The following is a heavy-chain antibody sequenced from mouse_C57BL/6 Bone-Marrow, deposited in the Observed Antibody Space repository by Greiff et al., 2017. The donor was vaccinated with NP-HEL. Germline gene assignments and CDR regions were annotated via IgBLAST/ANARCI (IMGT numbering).Heavy chain of an antibody. CDR3: ARYYGSSLDWYFDV. D-gene: IGHD1-1*01. CDR2: LHPNSGST. CDR1: GYTFTSYW. Sequence: QVQLQQPGAELVKPGASVKLSCKASGYTFTSYWMPWVKQRPGQGLEWIGMLHPNSGSTNYNEKFKSKATLTVDKSSSTAYMQLSSLTSEDSAVYYCARYYGSSLDWYFDVWGTGTTVTVSS. V-gene: IGHV1-64*01. J-gene: IGHJ1*03.